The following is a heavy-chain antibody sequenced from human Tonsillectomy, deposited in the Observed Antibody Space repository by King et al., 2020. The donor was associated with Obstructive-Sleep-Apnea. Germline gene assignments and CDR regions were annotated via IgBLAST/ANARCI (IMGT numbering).Heavy chain of an antibody. J-gene: IGHJ3*02. Sequence: VQLQESGPGLVKPSETLSLTCSVSDGSISGYYWSWIRQLPGKGLDLIGYIYDSWSTSYNPSLKSRVTISVDTSKSQFSLKLSSVTAADTAVYYCARSPYYDILTGYYNRTFDIWGQGTMVTVSS. CDR1: DGSISGYY. CDR2: IYDSWST. D-gene: IGHD3-9*01. CDR3: ARSPYYDILTGYYNRTFDI. V-gene: IGHV4-59*08.